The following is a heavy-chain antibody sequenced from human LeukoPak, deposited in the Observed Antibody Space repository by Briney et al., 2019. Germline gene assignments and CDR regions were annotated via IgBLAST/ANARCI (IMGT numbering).Heavy chain of an antibody. J-gene: IGHJ6*03. CDR3: ARLLTIPNYYYMDV. CDR2: IYPGDSDT. CDR1: GYSFTSYW. V-gene: IGHV5-51*01. Sequence: GESLKISCKGSGYSFTSYWIGWVRQMPGKGLEWMGIIYPGDSDTRYSPSFQGQVTISADKSINTAYLQWTSLKASDTAIYYCARLLTIPNYYYMDVWGKGTTVTISS. D-gene: IGHD3-3*01.